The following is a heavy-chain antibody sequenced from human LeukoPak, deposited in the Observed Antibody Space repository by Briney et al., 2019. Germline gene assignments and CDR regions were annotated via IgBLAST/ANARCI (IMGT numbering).Heavy chain of an antibody. CDR2: ISSKNYRGTA. J-gene: IGHJ6*02. CDR1: GFAFGDHA. V-gene: IGHV3-49*04. CDR3: ARGPLDLWLDYGMDV. D-gene: IGHD3-10*01. Sequence: GGSLRLSCTASGFAFGDHAMSCVRQAPGKGLEWVAFISSKNYRGTAEYAASVRGRFTISRDNSKSIAYLQMNSLEAEDTAVCYCARGPLDLWLDYGMDVWGQGTTVTVSS.